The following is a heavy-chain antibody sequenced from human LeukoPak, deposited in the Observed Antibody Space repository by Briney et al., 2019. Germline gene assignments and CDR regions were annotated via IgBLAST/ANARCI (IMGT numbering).Heavy chain of an antibody. CDR3: ARVQAAHDAFDI. CDR1: GYTFTSYY. CDR2: INPNSGGT. V-gene: IGHV1-2*02. J-gene: IGHJ3*02. Sequence: ASVKVSCKASGYTFTSYYMHWVRQAPGQGLEWMGWINPNSGGTNYAQKFQGRVTMTRDTSISTAYMELSSLRSEDTAVYYCARVQAAHDAFDIWGQGTMVTVSS.